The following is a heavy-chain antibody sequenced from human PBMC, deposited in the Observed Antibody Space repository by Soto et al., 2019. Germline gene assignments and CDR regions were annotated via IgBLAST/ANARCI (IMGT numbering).Heavy chain of an antibody. CDR3: AIGSKDSYPGSRIFDF. V-gene: IGHV3-23*01. CDR1: GFTIGSRA. D-gene: IGHD3-10*01. J-gene: IGHJ4*02. CDR2: VTGTGGVT. Sequence: GGSLRLSCAASGFTIGSRAMSWVRQAPAAGLEWVSTVTGTGGVTKYADSVRGRFTISRDNCKNTLYLQMSSLRAEDSAVYYCAIGSKDSYPGSRIFDFWGRGTLVTVLL.